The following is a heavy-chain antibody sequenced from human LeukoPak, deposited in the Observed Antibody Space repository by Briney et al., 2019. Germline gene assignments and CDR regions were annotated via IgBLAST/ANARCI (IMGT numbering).Heavy chain of an antibody. D-gene: IGHD2-21*02. J-gene: IGHJ4*02. CDR1: GYTFTGYY. Sequence: ASVKVSCKASGYTFTGYYMHWVRQAPGQGLEWMGWINPNSGGTNYAQKFQGRVTMTRDTSISTAYMELSRLRSDDTAVYYCARDPAYWGGGCYRPLDYWGQGTPVTVSS. V-gene: IGHV1-2*02. CDR2: INPNSGGT. CDR3: ARDPAYWGGGCYRPLDY.